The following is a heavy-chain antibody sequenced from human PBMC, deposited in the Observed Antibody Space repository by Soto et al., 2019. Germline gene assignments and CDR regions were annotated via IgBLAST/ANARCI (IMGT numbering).Heavy chain of an antibody. CDR3: AKEYGRLDY. Sequence: VGSLRLSCAASGFTFSDYYMSWIRQAPGKGLEWVSYISSSSGYTNYADSVKGRFTISRDNAKNSLYLQMNSLRAEDTAVYYCAKEYGRLDYWGQGTLVTVSS. CDR2: ISSSSGYT. CDR1: GFTFSDYY. D-gene: IGHD4-17*01. J-gene: IGHJ4*02. V-gene: IGHV3-11*06.